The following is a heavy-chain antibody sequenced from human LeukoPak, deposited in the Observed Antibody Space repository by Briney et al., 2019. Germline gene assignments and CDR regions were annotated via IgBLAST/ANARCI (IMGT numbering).Heavy chain of an antibody. J-gene: IGHJ3*02. D-gene: IGHD6-19*01. CDR2: IYHSGNT. CDR3: ASGAGWYFAFDI. CDR1: GGSITSSNW. V-gene: IGHV4-4*02. Sequence: SETLSLTCAVSGGSITSSNWWSWVRQPPGKGLEWIGEIYHSGNTNYNPPLKSRVTVSVDKSKNQFSLKLSSVTAADTAVYYCASGAGWYFAFDIWGQGTMVTVSS.